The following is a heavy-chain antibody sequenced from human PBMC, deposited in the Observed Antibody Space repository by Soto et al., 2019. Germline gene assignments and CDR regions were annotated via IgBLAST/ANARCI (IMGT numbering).Heavy chain of an antibody. CDR1: GYTFTSYG. J-gene: IGHJ4*02. CDR2: ISAHNGNT. V-gene: IGHV1-18*01. CDR3: ARGRYWDY. D-gene: IGHD2-8*02. Sequence: QVHLVQSGAEVKKPGASVKVSCKGSGYTFTSYGITWVRQATGQGLEGMGWISAHNGNTDYAQKLPGRVTVTRDISTSTPYMELMSLSSDDTAVYYCARGRYWDYWGQGALVTVSS.